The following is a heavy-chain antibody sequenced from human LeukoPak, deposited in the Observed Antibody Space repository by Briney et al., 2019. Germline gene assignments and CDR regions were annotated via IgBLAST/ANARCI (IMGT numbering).Heavy chain of an antibody. CDR2: IYYSGST. V-gene: IGHV4-39*01. J-gene: IGHJ4*02. Sequence: SSETLSLTCTVSGGSISSSSYYWGWIRQPPGKGLECIGSIYYSGSTYYNPSLKSRVTISVDTSKNQFSLKLSSVTAADTPVYYCATRYYDFWSGYYYYFDYSGQGTLVTVSS. CDR1: GGSISSSSYY. CDR3: ATRYYDFWSGYYYYFDY. D-gene: IGHD3-3*01.